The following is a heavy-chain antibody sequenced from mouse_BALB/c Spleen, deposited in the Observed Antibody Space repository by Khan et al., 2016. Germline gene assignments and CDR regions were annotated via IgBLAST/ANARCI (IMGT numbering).Heavy chain of an antibody. CDR2: ISYEGSN. CDR1: GYSITSGYY. V-gene: IGHV3-6*02. J-gene: IGHJ2*01. Sequence: EVQLQESGPGLVKPSQSLSLTCSVTGYSITSGYYWNWIRQFPGNKLEWMGYISYEGSNNYNPSLKNRISITRDTSKNQFFLKLKSVTTEDTATYYCAGDSYYFDYWGQGTTLTVSS. CDR3: AGDSYYFDY.